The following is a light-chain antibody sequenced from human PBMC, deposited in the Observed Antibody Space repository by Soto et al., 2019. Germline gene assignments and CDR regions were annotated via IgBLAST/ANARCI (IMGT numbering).Light chain of an antibody. CDR1: GSDGGGYKY. J-gene: IGLJ1*01. CDR2: DVS. CDR3: CSSAGTYV. V-gene: IGLV2-11*01. Sequence: QSVLTQPRSVSGSPGQSVTISCTGTGSDGGGYKYVSWYQQHPGKAPKLMIYDVSKRPSGVPDRFSGSKSGNTASLTISGLQAEDEAVYYCCSSAGTYVFGTGTKVTVL.